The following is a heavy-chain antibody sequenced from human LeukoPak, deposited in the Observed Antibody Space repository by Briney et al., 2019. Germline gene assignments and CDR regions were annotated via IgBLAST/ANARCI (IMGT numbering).Heavy chain of an antibody. V-gene: IGHV3-23*01. J-gene: IGHJ4*02. Sequence: GGSLRLSCAASGFTFSSYAMTWVRQAPGRGLEWVSGITSSGGGTYYAHSVKGRFTISRDNSKNTLYLQMNSLRAEDTALYYCARRGTVFSYAYWGQGTLVTVSS. CDR1: GFTFSSYA. CDR3: ARRGTVFSYAY. CDR2: ITSSGGGT. D-gene: IGHD1-1*01.